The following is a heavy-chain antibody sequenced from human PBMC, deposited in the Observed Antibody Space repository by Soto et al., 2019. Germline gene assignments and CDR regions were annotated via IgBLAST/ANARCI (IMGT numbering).Heavy chain of an antibody. CDR1: GGSISSYY. CDR2: IYYSGST. Sequence: SETLSLTCTVSGGSISSYYWSWIRQPPGKGLEWIGYIYYSGSTNYNPYLKSRVTISVDTSKNQFSLKLSSVTAADTAVYYCARVDLWELQPNWFDPWGQGTLVTVSA. J-gene: IGHJ5*02. V-gene: IGHV4-59*01. D-gene: IGHD1-26*01. CDR3: ARVDLWELQPNWFDP.